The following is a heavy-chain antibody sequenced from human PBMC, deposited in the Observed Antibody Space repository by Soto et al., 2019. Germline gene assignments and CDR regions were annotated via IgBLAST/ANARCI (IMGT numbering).Heavy chain of an antibody. Sequence: EVQLLESGGGLVQPGGSLRLSCAASGFTFSSYAMSWVRQAPGKGLEWVSAISGSGGCTYYADSVKGRLTISRDNSKNTLYLQMNSLRAEDTAVYYSAKDGDYYDSSGTTNWYFDLWGRGTLVTVTS. CDR1: GFTFSSYA. CDR2: ISGSGGCT. D-gene: IGHD3-22*01. J-gene: IGHJ2*01. CDR3: AKDGDYYDSSGTTNWYFDL. V-gene: IGHV3-23*01.